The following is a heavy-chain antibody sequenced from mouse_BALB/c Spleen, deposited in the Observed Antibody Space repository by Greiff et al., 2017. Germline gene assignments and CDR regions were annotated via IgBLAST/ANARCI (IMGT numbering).Heavy chain of an antibody. D-gene: IGHD3-2*01. Sequence: EVKLVESGGGLVQPGGSLKLSCAASGFTFSSYGMSWVCQTPDKRLELVATINSNGGSTYYPDSVKGRFTISRDNAKNTLYLQMSSLKSEDTAMYYCARRQLGLRYYFDYWGQGTTLTVSS. CDR3: ARRQLGLRYYFDY. J-gene: IGHJ2*01. CDR1: GFTFSSYG. CDR2: INSNGGST. V-gene: IGHV5-6-3*01.